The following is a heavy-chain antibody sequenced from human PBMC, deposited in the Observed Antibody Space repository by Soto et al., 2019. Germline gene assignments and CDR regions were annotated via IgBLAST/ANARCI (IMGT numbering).Heavy chain of an antibody. Sequence: SETLSLTCTVSCGSISSCGYYWSWIRQHPGKGLEWIGYIYYSGSTYYNPSLKSRVTISVDTSKNQFSLKLSSVTAADTAVYYCARDVISAGYCSGGSCYSGWFVPWGQGTLVTVSS. V-gene: IGHV4-31*03. CDR2: IYYSGST. CDR1: CGSISSCGYY. CDR3: ARDVISAGYCSGGSCYSGWFVP. J-gene: IGHJ5*02. D-gene: IGHD2-15*01.